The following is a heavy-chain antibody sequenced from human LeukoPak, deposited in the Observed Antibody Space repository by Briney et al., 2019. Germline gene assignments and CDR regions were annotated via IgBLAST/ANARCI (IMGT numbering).Heavy chain of an antibody. Sequence: GGSLRLSCAASGFSFSSYAMNWVRQAPGKGLEWVSAISGSGGSTYYADSVKGRFTISRDNSKNTLYLQMNSLRAEDTAVYYCAKGYCSSTSCSPKGQRWGQGTLVTVSS. V-gene: IGHV3-23*01. CDR3: AKGYCSSTSCSPKGQR. D-gene: IGHD2-2*01. CDR1: GFSFSSYA. CDR2: ISGSGGST. J-gene: IGHJ4*02.